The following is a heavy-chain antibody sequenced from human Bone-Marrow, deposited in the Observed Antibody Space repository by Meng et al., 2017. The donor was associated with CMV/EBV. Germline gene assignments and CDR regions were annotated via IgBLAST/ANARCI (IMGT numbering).Heavy chain of an antibody. J-gene: IGHJ6*02. CDR3: AREAKPYYYYGMDV. V-gene: IGHV3-74*01. CDR1: GFIFNNYW. CDR2: INGDGSKA. Sequence: GGSLRLSCVASGFIFNNYWMHWVRQAPGKGLVWVSRINGDGSKAYYADSVKGRFTVSRDNTNNTLFLQMNSLRAEDTAVYYCAREAKPYYYYGMDVWGQGTTVTVSS.